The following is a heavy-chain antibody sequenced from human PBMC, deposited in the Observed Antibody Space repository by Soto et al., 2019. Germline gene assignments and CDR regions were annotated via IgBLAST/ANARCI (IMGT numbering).Heavy chain of an antibody. J-gene: IGHJ4*02. Sequence: QVQLQQWGAGLLKPSETLSLTCAVYGGSFSGYYWNWIRQPPGKGLEWIGEINHSGSTNYNPSLKSRVPLSVATSLNPFSLKLSSVTAPDTAVYYCARRWGRIFDSWGQGTLVTVSS. CDR2: INHSGST. CDR1: GGSFSGYY. V-gene: IGHV4-34*01. CDR3: ARRWGRIFDS. D-gene: IGHD7-27*01.